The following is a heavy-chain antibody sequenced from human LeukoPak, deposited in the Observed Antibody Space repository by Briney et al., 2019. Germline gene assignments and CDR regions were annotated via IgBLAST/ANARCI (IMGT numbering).Heavy chain of an antibody. Sequence: PSETLSLTCTVSGGSISCGSYYWSWIRQPAGKGLEWIGRIYTSGSTNYNPSLKSRVTISVDTSKNQFSLKLSSVTAADTAVYYCARDGPLDYGDYYGMDVWGQGTTVTVSS. J-gene: IGHJ6*02. D-gene: IGHD4-17*01. CDR3: ARDGPLDYGDYYGMDV. CDR2: IYTSGST. CDR1: GGSISCGSYY. V-gene: IGHV4-61*02.